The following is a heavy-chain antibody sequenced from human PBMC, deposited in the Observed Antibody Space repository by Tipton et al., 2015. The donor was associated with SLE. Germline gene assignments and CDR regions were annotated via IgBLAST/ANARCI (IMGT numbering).Heavy chain of an antibody. V-gene: IGHV3-43*02. D-gene: IGHD6-13*01. CDR2: ISGDGGST. CDR3: AKNPLLSIVAVGTEYFDY. CDR1: GFTFVDYA. J-gene: IGHJ4*02. Sequence: GSLRLSCAASGFTFVDYAMNWVRQAPGKGLEWVSLISGDGGSTYYADSVKGRFTISRDNSKNSLYLQMNSLRTEDTALYYCAKNPLLSIVAVGTEYFDYWGQGTLVTVSS.